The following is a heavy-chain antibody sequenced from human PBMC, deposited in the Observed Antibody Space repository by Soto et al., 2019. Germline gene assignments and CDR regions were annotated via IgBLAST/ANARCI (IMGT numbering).Heavy chain of an antibody. J-gene: IGHJ6*02. D-gene: IGHD3-10*01. V-gene: IGHV4-59*01. CDR3: ASDLGVRGVIIGPDYYYGMDV. CDR1: GGSISSYY. Sequence: PSETLSLTCTVSGGSISSYYWTWIRQPPGKGLEWIGYIYHSVSTNDNPSLKSRVTIAVDTSKNQFSLKLSAVTAADTAVYYCASDLGVRGVIIGPDYYYGMDVWGQGTTVTVSS. CDR2: IYHSVST.